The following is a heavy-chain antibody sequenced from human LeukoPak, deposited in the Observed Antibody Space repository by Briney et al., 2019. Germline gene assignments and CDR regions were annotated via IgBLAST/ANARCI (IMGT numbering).Heavy chain of an antibody. J-gene: IGHJ3*02. CDR1: GYTFTNYG. V-gene: IGHV1-18*01. CDR3: ARDQSVRLLQTSSTYFKHVFAI. D-gene: IGHD6-13*01. Sequence: ASVNVSCKTSGYTFTNYGISWVRQAPGLGLGWMGWISAYNGNTNYAQKVQGRVTMTTDTSTSTAYMELRSLRFDDTAVYYCARDQSVRLLQTSSTYFKHVFAIWGQGSMVTVSS. CDR2: ISAYNGNT.